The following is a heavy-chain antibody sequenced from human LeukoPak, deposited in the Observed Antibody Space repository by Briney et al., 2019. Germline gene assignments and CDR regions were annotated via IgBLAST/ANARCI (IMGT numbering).Heavy chain of an antibody. D-gene: IGHD6-13*01. Sequence: GRSLRLSCAASGFTFSSYGMHWVRQAPGKGLEWVAVIWYDGSNKYYADSVKGRFTISRDNSKNTLYLQMNSLRAEDTAVYYCAKDRSSSWRYFDYWGQGTLVTVSS. CDR2: IWYDGSNK. J-gene: IGHJ4*02. V-gene: IGHV3-33*06. CDR1: GFTFSSYG. CDR3: AKDRSSSWRYFDY.